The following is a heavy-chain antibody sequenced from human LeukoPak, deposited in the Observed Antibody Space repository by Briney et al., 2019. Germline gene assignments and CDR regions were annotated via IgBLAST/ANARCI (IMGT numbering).Heavy chain of an antibody. J-gene: IGHJ4*02. CDR1: GGTFSSYA. CDR3: ARALAVGATRLDY. CDR2: IIPIFGTA. V-gene: IGHV1-69*05. Sequence: ASVKVSCKASGGTFSSYAISWVRQAPGQGLEWMGGIIPIFGTANYAQKFQGRVTITTDESTSTAYMELSSLRSEDTAVYYCARALAVGATRLDYWGQGTLVTVSS. D-gene: IGHD1-26*01.